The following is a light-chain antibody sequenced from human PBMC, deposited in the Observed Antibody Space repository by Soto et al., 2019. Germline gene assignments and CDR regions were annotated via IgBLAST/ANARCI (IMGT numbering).Light chain of an antibody. J-gene: IGLJ1*01. CDR2: EVS. V-gene: IGLV2-14*01. CDR3: SSYPTSCTL. CDR1: SSDVGSYNY. Sequence: QSALTQAASVSGSPGQSITTSCTGTSSDVGSYNYVSWYQQHPGKAPKLMIYEVSDRPSGISSRFSGSKSGNTASLTISGLQTEDEADYSRSSYPTSCTLFGTGRKVTVL.